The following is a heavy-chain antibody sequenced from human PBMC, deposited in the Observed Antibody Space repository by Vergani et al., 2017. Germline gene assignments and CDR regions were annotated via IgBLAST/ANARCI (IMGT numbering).Heavy chain of an antibody. CDR2: INPNSGGT. V-gene: IGHV1-2*02. CDR3: ARGPRYYDFGSGYFDY. CDR1: GYTFTGYY. D-gene: IGHD3-3*01. Sequence: QVQLVQSGAEVKKPGASVKVSCKASGYTFTGYYMHWVRQAPGQGLEWMGWINPNSGGTNYAQKFQGRVTMTRDTSISTAYMELSRLSSDDTAVYYCARGPRYYDFGSGYFDYWGQGTLVTVSS. J-gene: IGHJ4*02.